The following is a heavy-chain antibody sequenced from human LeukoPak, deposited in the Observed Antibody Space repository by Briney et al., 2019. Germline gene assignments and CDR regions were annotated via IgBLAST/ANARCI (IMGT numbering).Heavy chain of an antibody. CDR1: ADSISSRY. J-gene: IGHJ6*03. CDR2: IHYSGTT. Sequence: SETLSLTCTVSADSISSRYCSWIRQPPGKGLEWIGYIHYSGTTSYNPSLKSRVTISVDTSKKQFSLKLSSVTAADTAVYYCARGVVGATMWYYYYYYMDVWGKGTTVTVSS. V-gene: IGHV4-59*11. CDR3: ARGVVGATMWYYYYYYMDV. D-gene: IGHD1-26*01.